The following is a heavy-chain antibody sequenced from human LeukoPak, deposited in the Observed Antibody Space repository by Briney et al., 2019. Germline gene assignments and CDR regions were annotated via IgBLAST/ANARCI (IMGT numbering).Heavy chain of an antibody. CDR3: ARGGGYHRDIAVAGDY. CDR1: GGSISSSSYY. V-gene: IGHV4-39*07. CDR2: IYTSGST. D-gene: IGHD6-19*01. Sequence: PSETLSLTCTVSGGSISSSSYYWVWIRQPPGKGLEWIGSIYTSGSTNYNPSLKSRVTISVDTSKSQFSLKLSSVTAADTAVYYCARGGGYHRDIAVAGDYWGQGTLVTVSS. J-gene: IGHJ4*02.